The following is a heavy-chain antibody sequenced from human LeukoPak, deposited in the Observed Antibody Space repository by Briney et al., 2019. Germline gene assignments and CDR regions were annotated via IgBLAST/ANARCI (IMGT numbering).Heavy chain of an antibody. CDR3: ARGKVPAAPFFYYYYGMDV. CDR1: GYTFTSYD. D-gene: IGHD2-2*01. V-gene: IGHV1-8*01. J-gene: IGHJ6*02. CDR2: MNPNSGNT. Sequence: VASVNVSCKASGYTFTSYDINWVRQATGQGLEWMGWMNPNSGNTGYAQKFQGRVTMTRNTSISTAYMELSSLRSEDTAVYYCARGKVPAAPFFYYYYGMDVWGQGTTVTVSS.